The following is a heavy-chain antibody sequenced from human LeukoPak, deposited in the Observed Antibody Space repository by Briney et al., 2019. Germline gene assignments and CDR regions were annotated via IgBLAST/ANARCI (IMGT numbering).Heavy chain of an antibody. D-gene: IGHD1-26*01. CDR2: INTNGSNT. V-gene: IGHV3-74*01. CDR3: ARGYSGNYRTDY. J-gene: IGHJ4*02. CDR1: GFTFSNYW. Sequence: LSGGSLRLSCAVSGFTFSNYWMHWVRQAAGKGLAWVARINTNGSNTTYADSVKGRFNISRDNAKNTLSLQMNSLRTEDTAVYYCARGYSGNYRTDYWGLGTLVTVS.